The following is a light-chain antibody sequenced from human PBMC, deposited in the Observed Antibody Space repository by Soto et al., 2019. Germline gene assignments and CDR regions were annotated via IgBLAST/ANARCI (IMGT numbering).Light chain of an antibody. J-gene: IGLJ3*02. V-gene: IGLV1-51*02. CDR1: SSNIGIDF. CDR3: GAWDISLSGGV. Sequence: QSVLTQPPSVSAAPGQEVTISCSGSSSNIGIDFVSWYQHLPGTAPKLLICEDNKRPSWIPDRFSGSKSGTLATLVITGLQTGDEADYYCGAWDISLSGGVFGGGTKVTVL. CDR2: EDN.